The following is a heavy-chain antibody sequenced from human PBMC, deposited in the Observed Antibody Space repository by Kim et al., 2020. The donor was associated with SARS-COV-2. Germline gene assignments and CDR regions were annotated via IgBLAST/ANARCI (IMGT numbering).Heavy chain of an antibody. CDR3: ARRDYGGIDY. J-gene: IGHJ4*02. V-gene: IGHV4-39*01. CDR1: GGSTSNDNYS. D-gene: IGHD4-17*01. Sequence: SETLSLTCTVSGGSTSNDNYSWGWIRLPPGKGLEWIGTIYYSGNTYYNPSLKSRVTISVDTSRNQFSLKLNSVTAADTAVYYCARRDYGGIDYWGQGTLVTVSS. CDR2: IYYSGNT.